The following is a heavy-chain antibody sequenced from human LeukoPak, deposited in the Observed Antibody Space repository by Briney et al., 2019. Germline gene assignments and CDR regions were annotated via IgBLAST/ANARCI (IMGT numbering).Heavy chain of an antibody. Sequence: SETLSLTCTVSGGSISSGVYYWSWIRQPAGKGLEWIGRIYTSGSTNYNPSLKSRVTISLDTSKNHFSLKLSSVTAADTAVYYCARAIWFGEGHDYWGQGTLVTVSS. CDR2: IYTSGST. J-gene: IGHJ4*02. D-gene: IGHD3-10*01. V-gene: IGHV4-61*02. CDR3: ARAIWFGEGHDY. CDR1: GGSISSGVYY.